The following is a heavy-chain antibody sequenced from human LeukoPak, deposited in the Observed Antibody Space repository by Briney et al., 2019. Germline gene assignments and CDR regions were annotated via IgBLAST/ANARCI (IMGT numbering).Heavy chain of an antibody. CDR2: INVGGSTM. D-gene: IGHD6-13*01. CDR1: GFTFSDYY. Sequence: GGSLRLSCAASGFTFSDYYMSWIRQAPGKGLEWVSYINVGGSTMFYGDSVKGRFTVSRDNAKNSLYLQMNSLRAEDTAIYYCANGKQQLVLVWGQGTLVIVSS. J-gene: IGHJ4*02. V-gene: IGHV3-11*04. CDR3: ANGKQQLVLV.